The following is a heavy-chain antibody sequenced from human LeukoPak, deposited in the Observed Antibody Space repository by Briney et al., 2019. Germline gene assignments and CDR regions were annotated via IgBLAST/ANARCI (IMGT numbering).Heavy chain of an antibody. D-gene: IGHD1-7*01. V-gene: IGHV3-48*01. CDR3: PLELGEGFDY. J-gene: IGHJ4*02. CDR1: GFTVSSYS. CDR2: ISSGSGTI. Sequence: GGSLRLSCAASGFTVSSYSMNWVRQAPGKGLEWVSYISSGSGTIYYADSVKGRFTISRDNAKNSLYLQMNSLRAEDTAVYYCPLELGEGFDYWGQGTLVTVSS.